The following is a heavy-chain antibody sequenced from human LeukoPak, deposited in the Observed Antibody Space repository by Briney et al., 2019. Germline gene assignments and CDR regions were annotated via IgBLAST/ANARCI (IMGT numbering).Heavy chain of an antibody. CDR3: ARRLYGDYGFDY. J-gene: IGHJ4*02. CDR2: IYPDDSDT. V-gene: IGHV5-51*01. CDR1: RNSFTNYW. D-gene: IGHD4-17*01. Sequence: GESLKISCKGSRNSFTNYWIGWVRQMPGKGLEWMGIIYPDDSDTRYSPSLQGQVTISADKSITTAYLQWTSLKASDTAIYYCARRLYGDYGFDYWGQGTLVTVSS.